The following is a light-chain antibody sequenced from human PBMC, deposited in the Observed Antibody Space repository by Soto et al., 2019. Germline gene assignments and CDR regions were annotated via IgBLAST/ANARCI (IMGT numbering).Light chain of an antibody. V-gene: IGLV7-43*01. J-gene: IGLJ2*01. CDR2: STS. CDR3: LLYYGGAVV. Sequence: VVTQEPSLTVSPGGTVTLTCASSTGAVTSGYYPNWFQQKPGQAPRALIYSTSNKHPWTPARFSGSLLGGKAALTLSGVQPEDEAEYYCLLYYGGAVVFGGGTKLTV. CDR1: TGAVTSGYY.